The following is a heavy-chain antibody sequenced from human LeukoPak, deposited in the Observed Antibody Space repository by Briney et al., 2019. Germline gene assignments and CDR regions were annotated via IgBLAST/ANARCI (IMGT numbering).Heavy chain of an antibody. J-gene: IGHJ4*02. CDR3: AREALYSSGWWDSDY. D-gene: IGHD6-19*01. CDR2: ISAYNGNT. CDR1: GYTFTSYG. V-gene: IGHV1-18*01. Sequence: ASVKVSCKASGYTFTSYGISWVRQAPGQGLEWMGWISAYNGNTNYAQKLQGRVTMTTDTSTSTAYMELRSLRSDDTAVYYCAREALYSSGWWDSDYWGQGTLVTVSS.